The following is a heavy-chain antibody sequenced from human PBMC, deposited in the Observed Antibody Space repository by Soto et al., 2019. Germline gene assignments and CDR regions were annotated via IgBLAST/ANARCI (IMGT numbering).Heavy chain of an antibody. V-gene: IGHV5-10-1*01. CDR1: GYSFVTFW. CDR2: IDPADSYA. D-gene: IGHD3-3*01. CDR3: AKHGEDFYFGLDA. J-gene: IGHJ6*02. Sequence: GESLKLSCRGSGYSFVTFWFTWVRQMPGKGLEWMGRIDPADSYARYSPSFEGHVTMSVDRSINTAYLQWSSLKASDSAIYYCAKHGEDFYFGLDAWGQGTSVTVSS.